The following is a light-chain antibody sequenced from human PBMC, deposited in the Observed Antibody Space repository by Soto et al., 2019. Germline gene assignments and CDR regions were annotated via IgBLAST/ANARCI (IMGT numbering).Light chain of an antibody. CDR3: QQRTNRPPWT. V-gene: IGKV3-11*01. Sequence: IVLTQSPATLSLSPGERATLSFRASQSVSRYLAWYQQKPGQAPRLLIYDASNRATGIPVRFSGSGSGTDFTLTISSLEPEDVAVYYCQQRTNRPPWTFGQGTKVDIK. CDR2: DAS. J-gene: IGKJ1*01. CDR1: QSVSRY.